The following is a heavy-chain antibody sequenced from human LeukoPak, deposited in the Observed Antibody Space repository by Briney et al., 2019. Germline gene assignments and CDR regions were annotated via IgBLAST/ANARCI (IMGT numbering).Heavy chain of an antibody. CDR2: ISSSSSYI. J-gene: IGHJ4*02. CDR1: GFTFSSYS. V-gene: IGHV3-21*01. CDR3: ARDGRYSSSLYFDY. D-gene: IGHD6-6*01. Sequence: GGSLRLSCAASGFTFSSYSMNWVRQAPGKGLEWVSSISSSSSYIYYTDSVKDRFTISRDNAKNSLYLQMNSLRAEDTAVYYCARDGRYSSSLYFDYWGQGTLVTVSS.